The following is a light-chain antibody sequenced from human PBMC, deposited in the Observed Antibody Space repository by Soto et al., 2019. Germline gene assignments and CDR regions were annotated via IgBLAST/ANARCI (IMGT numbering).Light chain of an antibody. CDR3: SSHTSYSTRV. V-gene: IGLV2-14*01. J-gene: IGLJ1*01. CDR1: SSGVGGYNY. Sequence: QSALTQPASVSGSPGQSIAISCTGTSSGVGGYNYVSWYQQHPGKAPKLMIHEVSNRPSGISDRFSGSKSGNTASLTISGLQADDEADYYCSSHTSYSTRVFGTGTKVTV. CDR2: EVS.